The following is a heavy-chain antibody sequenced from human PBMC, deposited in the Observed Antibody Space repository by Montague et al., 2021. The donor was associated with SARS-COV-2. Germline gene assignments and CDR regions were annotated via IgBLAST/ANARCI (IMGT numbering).Heavy chain of an antibody. Sequence: PALVKPTQTLTLTCTFSGFSLSTSGVCVSWIRQPPGKALEWLTLIDWDDDKYYSISLKTRLTISKDTSKNQVVLTMTNMDPVDTATYYCARSYGTTVVTRAFDYWGQGTLVTVSS. CDR3: ARSYGTTVVTRAFDY. J-gene: IGHJ4*02. CDR1: GFSLSTSGVC. D-gene: IGHD4-23*01. CDR2: IDWDDDK. V-gene: IGHV2-70*01.